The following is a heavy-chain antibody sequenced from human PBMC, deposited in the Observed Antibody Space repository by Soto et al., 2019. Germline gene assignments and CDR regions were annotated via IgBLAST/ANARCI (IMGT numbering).Heavy chain of an antibody. CDR2: IWYDGSNK. Sequence: QVQLVESGGGAVQPGRSLRLSCAASGFTFSSYGMHWVRQAPGKGLEWVAVIWYDGSNKYYADSVKGRFTISRDNSKNTLYLQMNSLRAEDTAVYYCARGGYYDSSVRFDYWGQGTLVTVSS. D-gene: IGHD3-22*01. CDR3: ARGGYYDSSVRFDY. V-gene: IGHV3-33*01. J-gene: IGHJ4*02. CDR1: GFTFSSYG.